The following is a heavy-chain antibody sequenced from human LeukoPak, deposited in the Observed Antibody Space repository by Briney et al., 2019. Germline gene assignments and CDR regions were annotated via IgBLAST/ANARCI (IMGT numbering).Heavy chain of an antibody. Sequence: GGSLRLSCAASGFTFSNAWMSWVRQAPGKGLEWVGRIKSKTDGGTTDYAAPVKDRVTISRDDSKNKLYLQMNSLKAEDTAVYYCTTDPNYYDRVDDHYWGQGTVVTVSS. J-gene: IGHJ4*02. CDR3: TTDPNYYDRVDDHY. D-gene: IGHD3-22*01. CDR2: IKSKTDGGTT. CDR1: GFTFSNAW. V-gene: IGHV3-15*01.